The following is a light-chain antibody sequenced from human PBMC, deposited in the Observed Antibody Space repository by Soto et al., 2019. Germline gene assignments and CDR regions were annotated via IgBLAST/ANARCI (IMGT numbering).Light chain of an antibody. CDR2: RAS. CDR1: QTISSSF. CDR3: HQFDSSRLYT. Sequence: EIVLTQSPGTLSLSPGERATLSCRASQTISSSFSAWYQQKPRQAPRLLIYRASRRAPGIPDRFSGGSSWTDFSIPSSRLEPEDFAVYYCHQFDSSRLYTFGPGTKVEIK. V-gene: IGKV3-20*01. J-gene: IGKJ3*01.